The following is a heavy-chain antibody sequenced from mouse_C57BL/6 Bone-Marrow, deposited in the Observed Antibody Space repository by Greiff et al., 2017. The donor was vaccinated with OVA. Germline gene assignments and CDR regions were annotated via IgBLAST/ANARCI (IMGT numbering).Heavy chain of an antibody. CDR3: ARGVGCWYFDV. J-gene: IGHJ1*03. V-gene: IGHV5-4*01. CDR1: GFTFSSYA. Sequence: VQLQQSGGGLVKPGGSLKLSCAASGFTFSSYAMSWVRQTPEKRLEWVATISDGGSYTYYPDNVKGRFTISRDNANNNLYLQMSHLKSEDTAMYYCARGVGCWYFDVWGTGTTVTVSS. CDR2: ISDGGSYT.